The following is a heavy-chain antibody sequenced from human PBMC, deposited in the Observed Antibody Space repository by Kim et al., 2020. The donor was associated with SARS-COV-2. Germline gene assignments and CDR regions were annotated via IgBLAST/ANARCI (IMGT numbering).Heavy chain of an antibody. CDR3: AKIPRRYCSSTSCRYGMDV. Sequence: GGSLRLSCAASGFTFSSYAMSWVRQAPGKGLEWVSAISGSGGSTYYADSVKGRFTISRDNSKNTLYLQMNSLRAEDTAVYYCAKIPRRYCSSTSCRYGMDVWGQGTTVTVSS. CDR2: ISGSGGST. D-gene: IGHD2-2*01. CDR1: GFTFSSYA. J-gene: IGHJ6*02. V-gene: IGHV3-23*01.